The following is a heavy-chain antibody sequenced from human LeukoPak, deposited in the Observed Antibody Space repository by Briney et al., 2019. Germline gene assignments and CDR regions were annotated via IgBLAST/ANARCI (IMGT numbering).Heavy chain of an antibody. D-gene: IGHD6-13*01. J-gene: IGHJ4*02. CDR2: ISAYNGNT. CDR3: ARGVANVPQQLVRRYYFDY. V-gene: IGHV1-18*01. Sequence: ASVKVSCKASGYTFTSYGISWVRQAPGQGLEWMGWISAYNGNTNYAQRLQGRVTMTTDTSTSTAYMELRSLRSDDTAVYYCARGVANVPQQLVRRYYFDYWGQGTLVTVSS. CDR1: GYTFTSYG.